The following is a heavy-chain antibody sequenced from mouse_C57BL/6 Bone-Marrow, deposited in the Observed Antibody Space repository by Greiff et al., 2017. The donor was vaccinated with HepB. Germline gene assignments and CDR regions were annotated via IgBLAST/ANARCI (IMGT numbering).Heavy chain of an antibody. CDR2: INPSTGGT. Sequence: VHVKQSGPELVKPGASVKISCKASGYSFTGYYMNWVKQSPEKSLEWIGEINPSTGGTTYNQKFKAKATLTVDKSSSTAYMQLKSLTSEDSAVYYCAREGGYSSWFAYWGQGTLVTVSA. CDR3: AREGGYSSWFAY. D-gene: IGHD2-3*01. V-gene: IGHV1-42*01. CDR1: GYSFTGYY. J-gene: IGHJ3*01.